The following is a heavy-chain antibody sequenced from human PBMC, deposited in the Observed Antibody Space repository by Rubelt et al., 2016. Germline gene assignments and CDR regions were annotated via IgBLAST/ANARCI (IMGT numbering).Heavy chain of an antibody. J-gene: IGHJ4*02. CDR3: AILQMATLTAAGDY. Sequence: VKPSGTLSLTCAVSGGSISSSNWWSWVRQPPGKGLEWIGEIYHSGSTNYNPSLKSRVAVSVDTSKNQFSLRLISVTAADTAVYYCAILQMATLTAAGDYWGPGTLVTVSS. V-gene: IGHV4-4*02. D-gene: IGHD5-24*01. CDR2: IYHSGST. CDR1: GGSISSSNW.